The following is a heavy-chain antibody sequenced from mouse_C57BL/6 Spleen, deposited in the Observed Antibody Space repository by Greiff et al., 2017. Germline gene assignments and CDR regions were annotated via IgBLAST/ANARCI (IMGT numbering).Heavy chain of an antibody. CDR3: ARSRDYYGSRPWFAY. V-gene: IGHV1-50*01. CDR1: GYTFTSYW. D-gene: IGHD1-1*01. J-gene: IGHJ3*01. CDR2: IDPSDSYT. Sequence: QVQLQQPGAELVKPGASVKLSCKASGYTFTSYWMQWVKQRPGQGLEWIGEIDPSDSYTNYNQKFKGKATLTVDTSSSTAYMRLSSLTSEDSAVYYCARSRDYYGSRPWFAYWGQGTLVTVSA.